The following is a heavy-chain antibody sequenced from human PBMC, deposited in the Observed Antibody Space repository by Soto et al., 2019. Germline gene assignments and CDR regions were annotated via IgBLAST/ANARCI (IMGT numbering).Heavy chain of an antibody. V-gene: IGHV1-2*04. CDR1: GYTFTGYY. D-gene: IGHD3-10*01. CDR3: ARGVRGYGGNGNWFDP. Sequence: ASVKVSCKASGYTFTGYYMHWVRQAPGQGLEWMGWINPNSGGTNYAQKFQGWVTVTRDTSISTAYMELSRLRSDDTAVYYCARGVRGYGGNGNWFDPWGQGTLVTVSS. CDR2: INPNSGGT. J-gene: IGHJ5*02.